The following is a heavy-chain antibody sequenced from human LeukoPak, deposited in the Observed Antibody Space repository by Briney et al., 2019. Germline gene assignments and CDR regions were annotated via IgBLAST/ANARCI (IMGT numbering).Heavy chain of an antibody. CDR2: IRYDGSNK. CDR3: AGTHPERFDS. Sequence: PGGSLRLSCAASGFTFSSYGMHWVRQAPGKGLEWVAFIRYDGSNKYYADSVKGRFTISRDNSKNTLYLQMNSLRAEDTAVYYCAGTHPERFDSWGQGTLVTVSS. V-gene: IGHV3-30*02. J-gene: IGHJ4*02. CDR1: GFTFSSYG.